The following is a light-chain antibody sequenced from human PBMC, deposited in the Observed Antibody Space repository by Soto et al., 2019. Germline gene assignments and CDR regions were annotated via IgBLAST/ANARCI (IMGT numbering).Light chain of an antibody. CDR2: DAS. CDR1: QDISNH. V-gene: IGKV1-16*02. J-gene: IGKJ4*01. CDR3: QQYHNYPVT. Sequence: DIQMTQSPSSLSASVGDRVTITCRASQDISNHLAWFQQKPGKAPKSLIYDASSLQSGVPSNFSGSASGTHCTLIISSLQPEDCATYYCQQYHNYPVTFGGGTKVEI.